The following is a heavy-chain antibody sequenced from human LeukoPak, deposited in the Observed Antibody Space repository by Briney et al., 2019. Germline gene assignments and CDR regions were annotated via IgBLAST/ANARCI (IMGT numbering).Heavy chain of an antibody. CDR3: AREPAHDSYYDF. CDR1: AFTVSNNF. Sequence: GGFLRLSCVPSAFTVSNNFMDWVRHAPGKGLEWVSTIRNGGTSNYADAVKGRFIISRDNSKNTLYLQMNNLRVEDTAVYYCAREPAHDSYYDFWGHGTLVSVSS. J-gene: IGHJ4*01. CDR2: IRNGGTS. D-gene: IGHD3-16*01. V-gene: IGHV3-53*01.